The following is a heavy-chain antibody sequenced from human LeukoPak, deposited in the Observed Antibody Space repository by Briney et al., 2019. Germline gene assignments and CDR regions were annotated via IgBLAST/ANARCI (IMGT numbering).Heavy chain of an antibody. CDR1: GGTFSSYA. CDR2: IIPIFGTA. CDR3: ARGRRRLATTIALDY. J-gene: IGHJ4*02. D-gene: IGHD5-12*01. Sequence: GASVKVSCKASGGTFSSYAISWVRQAPGQGLERMGGIIPIFGTANYAQKFQGRVTITADESTSTAYMELSSLRSEDTAVYYCARGRRRLATTIALDYWGQGTLVTVSS. V-gene: IGHV1-69*13.